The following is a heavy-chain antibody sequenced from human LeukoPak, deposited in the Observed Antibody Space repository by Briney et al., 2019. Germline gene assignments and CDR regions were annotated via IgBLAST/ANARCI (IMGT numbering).Heavy chain of an antibody. Sequence: GRSLRLSCAASGFTFSSYGMHWVRQAPGKGLEWVAVIWSDGSNKDYADSVKGRFTISRDNSKNTLYLEMNRRRAEDTAVYYCAKDRGATGSDWFDPWGQGTLVSVSS. J-gene: IGHJ5*02. V-gene: IGHV3-33*06. D-gene: IGHD1-26*01. CDR1: GFTFSSYG. CDR2: IWSDGSNK. CDR3: AKDRGATGSDWFDP.